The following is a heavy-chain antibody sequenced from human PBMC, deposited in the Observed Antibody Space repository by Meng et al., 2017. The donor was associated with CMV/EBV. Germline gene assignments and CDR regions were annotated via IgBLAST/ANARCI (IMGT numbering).Heavy chain of an antibody. CDR1: GFNLSSDG. CDR2: IRNDGSNK. J-gene: IGHJ4*02. D-gene: IGHD2-2*01. CDR3: AKIPAARFDY. Sequence: QGRLGEGGGGVDHPGGPCRTSIAAYGFNLSSDGMNWVRQAPGKGLGWVAFIRNDGSNKYYADSVKGRFTISRDNSKNTLYLQMNSLRAEDTAVYYCAKIPAARFDYWGQGTLVTVSS. V-gene: IGHV3-30*02.